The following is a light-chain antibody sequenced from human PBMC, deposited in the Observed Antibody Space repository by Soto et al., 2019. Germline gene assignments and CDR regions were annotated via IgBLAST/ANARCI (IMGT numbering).Light chain of an antibody. V-gene: IGKV1-39*01. CDR3: QQTYSTPWT. Sequence: DIQVTQSPPSLSASVGDRVTITCRASQTISDYLNWYQYGPGEAPKLLISVTSNLPSGVPSRFSGSVSGTEFNLTISSLQPEDFATYFCQQTYSTPWTFGQGTKVEIK. J-gene: IGKJ1*01. CDR2: VTS. CDR1: QTISDY.